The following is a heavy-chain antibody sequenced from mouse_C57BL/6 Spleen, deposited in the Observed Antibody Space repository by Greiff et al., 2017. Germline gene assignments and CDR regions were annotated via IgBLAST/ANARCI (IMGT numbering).Heavy chain of an antibody. CDR3: ARPGSSYDRFAY. V-gene: IGHV1-81*01. J-gene: IGHJ3*01. CDR1: GFTFTSYG. Sequence: VQLQQSGAGLARPGASVKLSCTASGFTFTSYGIRWVKQRTGQGLEWIGEIYPRSGNTYYNETFKGQATLTADNSTSTAYMELRSLTSEDSAVYFCARPGSSYDRFAYWGQGTLVTVSA. D-gene: IGHD1-1*01. CDR2: IYPRSGNT.